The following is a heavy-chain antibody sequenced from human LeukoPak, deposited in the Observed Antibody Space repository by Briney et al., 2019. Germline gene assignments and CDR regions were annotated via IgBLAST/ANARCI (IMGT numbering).Heavy chain of an antibody. CDR3: VRVAY. V-gene: IGHV3-9*01. CDR1: GFAFDDYT. CDR2: ITWNSDTI. J-gene: IGHJ4*02. Sequence: SLRLSCAASGFAFDDYTMHWVRQAPGKGLEWVSGITWNSDTIDYADSVKGRFTISRDNAKNSLYLQMNSLRVEDTALYYCVRVAYWGQGTLVTVSS.